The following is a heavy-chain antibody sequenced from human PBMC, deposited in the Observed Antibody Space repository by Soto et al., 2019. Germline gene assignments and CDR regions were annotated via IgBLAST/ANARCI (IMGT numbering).Heavy chain of an antibody. D-gene: IGHD2-21*01. V-gene: IGHV1-69*02. CDR1: GGTFSTYS. J-gene: IGHJ3*02. CDR2: IIPMLGIA. CDR3: TIGSWSGEVFDI. Sequence: QVQLVQSGAEVKKPGSAVKVSCKDSGGTFSTYSMFWVRQAPGQGLEWMGRIIPMLGIANYAQNFQGRVTITADKSTGTAYMELSSLRSEDTALYYCTIGSWSGEVFDIWGQGTMVTVSS.